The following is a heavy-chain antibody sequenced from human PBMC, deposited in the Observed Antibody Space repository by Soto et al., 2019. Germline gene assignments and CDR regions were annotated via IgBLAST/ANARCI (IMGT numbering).Heavy chain of an antibody. CDR2: IKQDGSEK. CDR3: ARASQWLVRGYFDY. CDR1: GFTFSSYW. D-gene: IGHD6-19*01. V-gene: IGHV3-7*01. J-gene: IGHJ4*02. Sequence: PGGSLRLSCAASGFTFSSYWMSWVRQAPGKGLEWVANIKQDGSEKYYVDSVKGRFTISGDNAKNSLYLQMNSLRAEDTAVYYCARASQWLVRGYFDYWGQGTLVTVSS.